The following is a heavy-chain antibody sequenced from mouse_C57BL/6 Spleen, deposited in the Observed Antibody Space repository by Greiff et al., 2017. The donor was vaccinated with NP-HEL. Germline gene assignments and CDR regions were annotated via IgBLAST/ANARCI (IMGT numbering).Heavy chain of an antibody. CDR3: ARSGYSNPFAY. V-gene: IGHV1-53*01. CDR2: INPSNGGT. D-gene: IGHD2-5*01. CDR1: GYTFTSYW. J-gene: IGHJ3*01. Sequence: QVHVKQPGTELVKPGASVKLSCKASGYTFTSYWMHWVKQRPGQGLEWIGNINPSNGGTNYNEKFKSKATLTVDKSSSTAYMQLSSLTSEDSAVYYCARSGYSNPFAYWGQGTLVTVSA.